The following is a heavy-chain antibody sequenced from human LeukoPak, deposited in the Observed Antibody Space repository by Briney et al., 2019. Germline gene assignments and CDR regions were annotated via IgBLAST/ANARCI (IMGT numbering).Heavy chain of an antibody. V-gene: IGHV3-13*01. CDR1: GFTFSSYD. J-gene: IGHJ4*02. Sequence: GGSLRLSCAASGFTFSSYDMHWVRQATVKGLEWVSAIGTAGDTYYPGSVKGRFTISRENAKNSLYLQMNSLRAGDTAVYYCARGLRGSGSLADNWGQGTLVTVSS. CDR3: ARGLRGSGSLADN. CDR2: IGTAGDT. D-gene: IGHD3-10*01.